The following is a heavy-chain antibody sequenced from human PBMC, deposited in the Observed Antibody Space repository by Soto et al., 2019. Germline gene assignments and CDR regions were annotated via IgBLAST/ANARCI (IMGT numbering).Heavy chain of an antibody. CDR1: GYTFTGYY. D-gene: IGHD3-10*01. CDR3: ARQGSTMVRGVISHYYGMDV. J-gene: IGHJ6*02. CDR2: INPNSGGT. Sequence: QVQLVQSGAEVKKPGASVKVSCKASGYTFTGYYMHWVRQAPGQGLEWMGWINPNSGGTNYAQKFQGWVTMTRDTSISTAYMELSRLRYDDTAVYYCARQGSTMVRGVISHYYGMDVWGQGTTVTVSS. V-gene: IGHV1-2*04.